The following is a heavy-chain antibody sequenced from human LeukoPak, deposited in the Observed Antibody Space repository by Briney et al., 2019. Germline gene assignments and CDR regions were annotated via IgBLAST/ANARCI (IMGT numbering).Heavy chain of an antibody. Sequence: GGSLRLSCEASGFTFGSFAMSWVRQAPGKGLEWVSVIYSGGSTYYADSVRGRFTISRDNSKNTLYLQVNSLRAEDTAVYYCARGEWNDETTGGQGTLVTVSS. CDR3: ARGEWNDETT. V-gene: IGHV3-66*01. CDR1: GFTFGSFA. J-gene: IGHJ4*02. CDR2: IYSGGST. D-gene: IGHD1-1*01.